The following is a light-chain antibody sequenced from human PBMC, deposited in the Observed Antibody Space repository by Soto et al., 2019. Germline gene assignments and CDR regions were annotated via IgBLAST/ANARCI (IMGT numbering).Light chain of an antibody. CDR3: QQYDNWPLT. J-gene: IGKJ4*01. Sequence: EIVMTQSPATLSVSPGERATLSCRASQSVRDNLAWYQQKPGQAPRLLIYGAFTRATGIPARFSGSGSGTEFTLTISSLQSEDFAVYYCQQYDNWPLTFGGGTQVEIK. V-gene: IGKV3-15*01. CDR2: GAF. CDR1: QSVRDN.